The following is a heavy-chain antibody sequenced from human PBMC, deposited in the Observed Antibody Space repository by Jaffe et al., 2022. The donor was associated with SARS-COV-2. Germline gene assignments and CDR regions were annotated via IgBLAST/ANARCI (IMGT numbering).Heavy chain of an antibody. J-gene: IGHJ4*02. D-gene: IGHD1-7*01. Sequence: QVQLVESGGGVVQPGRSLRLSCAASGFTFSSYAMHWVRQAPGKGLEWVAVISYDGSNKYYADSVKGRFTISRDNSKNTLYLQMNSLRAEDTAVYYCARETGTEGKDYWGQGTLVTVSS. CDR1: GFTFSSYA. CDR2: ISYDGSNK. V-gene: IGHV3-30-3*01. CDR3: ARETGTEGKDY.